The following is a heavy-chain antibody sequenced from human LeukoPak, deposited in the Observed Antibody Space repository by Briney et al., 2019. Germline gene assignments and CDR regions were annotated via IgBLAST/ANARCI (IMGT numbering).Heavy chain of an antibody. CDR2: ISWNSGSI. Sequence: GGSLRLSCAASGFTFDDYAMHWVRQAPGKGLEWVSGISWNSGSIGYADSVKGRFTISRDNAKNSLYLQMNSLRAEDTALYYCAKDITWELGGVDYWGQGTLVTVSS. CDR3: AKDITWELGGVDY. D-gene: IGHD1-26*01. J-gene: IGHJ4*02. CDR1: GFTFDDYA. V-gene: IGHV3-9*01.